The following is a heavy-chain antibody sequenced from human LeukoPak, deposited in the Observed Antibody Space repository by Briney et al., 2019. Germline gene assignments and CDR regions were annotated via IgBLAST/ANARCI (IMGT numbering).Heavy chain of an antibody. D-gene: IGHD4-23*01. V-gene: IGHV4-59*12. J-gene: IGHJ4*02. CDR2: IYYTGST. Sequence: SETLSLTCTLSGGSISTYYWSWVRQPPGKGLEWIGYIYYTGSTYYNPSLKSRVTMSVDTSKNQFSLKLSSVTAADTAVYYCARGFDYGGNSPFDYWGQGTLVTVSS. CDR1: GGSISTYY. CDR3: ARGFDYGGNSPFDY.